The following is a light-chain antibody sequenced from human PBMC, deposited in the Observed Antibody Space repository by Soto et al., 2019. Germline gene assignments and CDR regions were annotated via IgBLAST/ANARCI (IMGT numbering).Light chain of an antibody. Sequence: QSALTQPPSASGSPGQSVTISCTGTSSDVGGYNYVSWYQQHPGKAPKLMIYEVSKRTAGVPDRFSGSTSGNTASRTVSGLQAEDEAAYYCSSDAGSNIYVFGTGTKLTVL. CDR2: EVS. J-gene: IGLJ1*01. V-gene: IGLV2-8*01. CDR1: SSDVGGYNY. CDR3: SSDAGSNIYV.